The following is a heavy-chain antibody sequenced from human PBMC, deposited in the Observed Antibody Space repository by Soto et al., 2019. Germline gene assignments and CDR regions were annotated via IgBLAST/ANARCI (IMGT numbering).Heavy chain of an antibody. CDR1: GFPFSSYS. J-gene: IGHJ4*02. CDR3: ARHEDDILTGYYHYFDY. V-gene: IGHV3-21*01. CDR2: ISSSSSYL. D-gene: IGHD3-9*01. Sequence: GGSLRLSCAASGFPFSSYSMNLVRPAPGKGLEWVSSISSSSSYLYYADSVKGRFTISRDNAKNSLYLQMNSLRAEDTAVYYCARHEDDILTGYYHYFDYWGQGTLVTVSS.